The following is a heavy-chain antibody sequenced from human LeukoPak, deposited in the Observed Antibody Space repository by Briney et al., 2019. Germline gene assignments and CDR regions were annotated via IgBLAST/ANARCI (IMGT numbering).Heavy chain of an antibody. CDR3: ARYYGDYDSAYFDY. D-gene: IGHD4-17*01. J-gene: IGHJ4*02. V-gene: IGHV3-23*01. CDR1: GFTFSSYA. Sequence: GGSLRLSCAASGFTFSSYAMSWVRQAPGKGLEWVSAISGSGGSTYYADSVKGRFTISRDNSKNTLYLQMNSLRAEDTAVYYCARYYGDYDSAYFDYWGQGTLVTVSS. CDR2: ISGSGGST.